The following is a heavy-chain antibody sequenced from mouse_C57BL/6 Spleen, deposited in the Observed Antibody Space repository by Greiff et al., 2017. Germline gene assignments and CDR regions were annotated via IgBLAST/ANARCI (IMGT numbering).Heavy chain of an antibody. CDR2: INPSSGYT. CDR3: ASEGTAVVATDY. D-gene: IGHD1-1*01. CDR1: GYTFTSYS. Sequence: QVQLQQSGAELARPGASVKMSCTASGYTFTSYSMHWVKQRPGQGLEWIGYINPSSGYTKYNPKFKDKATLTADKSSSTAYMQLSSLTSEDSAIYYCASEGTAVVATDYWGQGTTLTVSS. J-gene: IGHJ2*01. V-gene: IGHV1-4*01.